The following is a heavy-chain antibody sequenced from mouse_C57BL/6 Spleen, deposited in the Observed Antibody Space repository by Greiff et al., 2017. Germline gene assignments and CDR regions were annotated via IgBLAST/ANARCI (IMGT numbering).Heavy chain of an antibody. D-gene: IGHD3-2*02. CDR3: ARPAQATDWFAY. CDR2: IYPRSGNT. J-gene: IGHJ3*01. Sequence: VQLQESGAELARPGASVKLSCKASGYTFTSYGISWVKQRTGQGLEWIGEIYPRSGNTYYNEKFKGKATLTADKSSSTAYMELRSLTSEDSAVYFCARPAQATDWFAYWGQGTLVTVSA. V-gene: IGHV1-81*01. CDR1: GYTFTSYG.